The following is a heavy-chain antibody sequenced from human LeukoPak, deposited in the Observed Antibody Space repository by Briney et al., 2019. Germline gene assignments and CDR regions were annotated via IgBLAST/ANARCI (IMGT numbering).Heavy chain of an antibody. D-gene: IGHD3-22*01. Sequence: GGSLRLSCAASGFTFSDYYMSWIRQAPGKGLEWVSYISSSGSTIYYADPVKGRFTISRDNAKNSLYLQMNSLRAEDTAVYYCARVLHKRNYDSSVYYGYWGQGTLVTVSS. CDR1: GFTFSDYY. CDR2: ISSSGSTI. V-gene: IGHV3-11*04. J-gene: IGHJ4*02. CDR3: ARVLHKRNYDSSVYYGY.